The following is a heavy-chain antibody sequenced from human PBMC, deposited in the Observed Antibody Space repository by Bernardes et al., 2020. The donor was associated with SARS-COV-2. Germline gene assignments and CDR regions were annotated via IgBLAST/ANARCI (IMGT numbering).Heavy chain of an antibody. CDR3: TSLPSDFWSGGNDY. D-gene: IGHD3-3*01. J-gene: IGHJ4*02. CDR1: GFTFGDYA. Sequence: GGSLRLSCTASGFTFGDYAMSWFRQAPGKGLEWVGFIRSKAYGVTTEYAASVKGRFTISRDDSKSIAYLQMNSLKTEDTAVYYCTSLPSDFWSGGNDYWGQGTLVTVSS. V-gene: IGHV3-49*03. CDR2: IRSKAYGVTT.